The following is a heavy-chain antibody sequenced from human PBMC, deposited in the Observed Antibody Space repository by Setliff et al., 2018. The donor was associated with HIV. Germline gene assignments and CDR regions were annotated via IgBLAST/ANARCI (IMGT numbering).Heavy chain of an antibody. D-gene: IGHD3-16*01. CDR1: GGTFSSYA. V-gene: IGHV1-69*13. J-gene: IGHJ6*03. Sequence: SVKVSCKASGGTFSSYAISWVRQAPGQGLEWMGGIIPIFGTANYAQKFQGRVTITADESTSTAYMELSSLSSVTAADTAVYYCARRSPGGGYYMDVWGKGTTVTVSS. CDR3: ARRSPGGGYYMDV. CDR2: IIPIFGTA.